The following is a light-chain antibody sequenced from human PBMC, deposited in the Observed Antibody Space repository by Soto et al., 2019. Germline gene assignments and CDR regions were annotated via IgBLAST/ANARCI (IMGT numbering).Light chain of an antibody. J-gene: IGLJ2*01. CDR2: VVS. Sequence: QSVLTQPASVSGSPGQSITISCTGTSSDVGAYNYVSWYQQHPGKAPKLIIYVVSNRPSGVSNRFSGSKSGNTASLTISGLQAEDEADYYCSSYTTRSTVLFGGGTKLTVL. V-gene: IGLV2-14*01. CDR3: SSYTTRSTVL. CDR1: SSDVGAYNY.